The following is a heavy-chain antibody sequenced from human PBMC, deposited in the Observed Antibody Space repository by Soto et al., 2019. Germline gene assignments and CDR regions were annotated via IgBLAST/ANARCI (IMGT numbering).Heavy chain of an antibody. V-gene: IGHV1-69*08. CDR3: ARDRGYCSGGSCYSDY. J-gene: IGHJ4*02. CDR1: GGTFSSYT. D-gene: IGHD2-15*01. Sequence: QVQLVQSGAEVKKPGSSVKVSCKASGGTFSSYTISWVRQAPGQVREWMGRIIPIRGIANYAQKFQGRVTITADKSTSTAYMELSSLRSEDTAVYCCARDRGYCSGGSCYSDYWGQGTLVTVSS. CDR2: IIPIRGIA.